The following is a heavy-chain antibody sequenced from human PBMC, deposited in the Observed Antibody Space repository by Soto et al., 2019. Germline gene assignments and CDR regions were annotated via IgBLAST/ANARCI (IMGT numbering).Heavy chain of an antibody. CDR2: IWYDGNTK. CDR3: ARPLVGPLAGAYYYGMVG. D-gene: IGHD6-19*01. Sequence: QIQLVASVVGVVQPGRSLRLSCTASVFTYNSDGFNRVHQAQGKRLEWVAVIWYDGNTKYYAGSVKARFTISRDNLRGTVYLKMNSLTDEDTAVYYCARPLVGPLAGAYYYGMVGWGQGTTVTVSS. V-gene: IGHV3-33*01. J-gene: IGHJ6*02. CDR1: VFTYNSDG.